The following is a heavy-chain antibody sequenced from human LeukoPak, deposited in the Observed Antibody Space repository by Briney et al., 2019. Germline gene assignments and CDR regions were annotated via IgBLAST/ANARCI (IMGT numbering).Heavy chain of an antibody. J-gene: IGHJ6*03. CDR1: GYTFTGYY. CDR3: AREEQQLVCPDAYYYMDV. V-gene: IGHV1-2*06. CDR2: INPNSGGT. D-gene: IGHD6-13*01. Sequence: ASVKVSCKASGYTFTGYYMHWVRQAPGQGLEWMGRINPNSGGTNYAQKFQGRVTMTRDTSISTAYMELSRLRSDDTAVYYCAREEQQLVCPDAYYYMDVWGKGTTVTVSS.